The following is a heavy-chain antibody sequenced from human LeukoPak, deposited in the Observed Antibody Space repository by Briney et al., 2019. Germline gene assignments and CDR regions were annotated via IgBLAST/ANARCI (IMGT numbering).Heavy chain of an antibody. CDR2: ISSSSSYI. Sequence: GGSLRLSCAASGFTFSSYCMNWVRQAPGKGLEWVSSISSSSSYIYYADSVKGRFTISRDNAKNSLYLQMNSLRAEDTAVYYCARDSGSGSWPTYYFDYWGQGTLVTVSS. J-gene: IGHJ4*02. D-gene: IGHD3-10*01. CDR1: GFTFSSYC. V-gene: IGHV3-21*01. CDR3: ARDSGSGSWPTYYFDY.